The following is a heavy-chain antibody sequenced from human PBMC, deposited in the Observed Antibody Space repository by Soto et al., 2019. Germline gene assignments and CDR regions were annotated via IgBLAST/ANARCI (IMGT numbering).Heavy chain of an antibody. J-gene: IGHJ6*02. CDR3: ARDCPTNYGDACMDV. D-gene: IGHD4-17*01. CDR1: GFTVSSSY. CDR2: IYNFGST. Sequence: EVQLVESGGGLIQPGGSLRLSCAASGFTVSSSYMSWVRQAPGKGLEWVSVIYNFGSTYYADSVKGRFTISRDNTKNPLYLQMNSLRAEDTAVYYCARDCPTNYGDACMDVWGQGTTVTVSS. V-gene: IGHV3-53*01.